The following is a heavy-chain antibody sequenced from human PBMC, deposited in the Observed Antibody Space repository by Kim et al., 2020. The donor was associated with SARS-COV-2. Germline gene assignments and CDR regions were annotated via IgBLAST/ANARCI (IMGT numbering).Heavy chain of an antibody. Sequence: SETLSLTCTVSGGSIGSSSYYWGWIRQPPGKGLEWIGSIYYSGSTYYNPSLKSRVTISVDTFKNQFSLKLSSVTAADTAVYYCARVLKRGLWFGELWYDYYYYGMDVWGQGTTVTVSS. CDR3: ARVLKRGLWFGELWYDYYYYGMDV. CDR1: GGSIGSSSYY. V-gene: IGHV4-39*07. J-gene: IGHJ6*02. CDR2: IYYSGST. D-gene: IGHD3-10*01.